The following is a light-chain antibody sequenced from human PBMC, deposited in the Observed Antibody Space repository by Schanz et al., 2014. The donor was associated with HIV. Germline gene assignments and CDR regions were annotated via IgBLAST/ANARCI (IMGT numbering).Light chain of an antibody. J-gene: IGLJ2*01. CDR3: AAWDDSLNGVV. V-gene: IGLV1-40*01. CDR1: SSNIGAGYD. CDR2: DSN. Sequence: QSVLTQPPSVSGAPGQRVTISCTGSSSNIGAGYDVHWYQQPPGTAPKLLIYDSNNRPSGVPDRFSCSKSGTSASLAISGLQSADEAEYYCAAWDDSLNGVVFGGGTKLTVL.